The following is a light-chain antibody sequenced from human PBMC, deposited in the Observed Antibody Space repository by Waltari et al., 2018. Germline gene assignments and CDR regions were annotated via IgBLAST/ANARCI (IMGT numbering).Light chain of an antibody. CDR1: VLSRAKKKNF. CDR3: QQYYTIAPWT. CDR2: WAS. J-gene: IGKJ1*01. Sequence: VLSRAKKKNFLGCNQQKTGQPPRLLIYWASTRETGVPDRFSGRGCATDFTLTISGLQAEDVAVYYCQQYYTIAPWTFGQGTKVEIK. V-gene: IGKV4-1*01.